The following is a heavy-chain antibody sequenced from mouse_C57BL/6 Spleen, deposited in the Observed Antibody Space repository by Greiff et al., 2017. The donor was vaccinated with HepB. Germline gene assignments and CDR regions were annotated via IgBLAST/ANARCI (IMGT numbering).Heavy chain of an antibody. CDR1: GFTFSDYG. CDR2: ISSGSSTI. J-gene: IGHJ2*01. Sequence: DVKLVESGGGLVKPGGSLKLSCAASGFTFSDYGMHWVRQAPEKGLEWVAYISSGSSTIYYADTVKGRFTISRDNAKNTLFLQMTSLRSEDTAMYYCARSLYGNYDYFDYWGQGTTLTVSS. CDR3: ARSLYGNYDYFDY. D-gene: IGHD2-1*01. V-gene: IGHV5-17*01.